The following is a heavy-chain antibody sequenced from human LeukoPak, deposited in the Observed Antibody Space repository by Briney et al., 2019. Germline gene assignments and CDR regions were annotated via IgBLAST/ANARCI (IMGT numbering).Heavy chain of an antibody. D-gene: IGHD6-13*01. V-gene: IGHV1-2*02. CDR2: INPNSGGT. Sequence: ASVKVSCKASGYTFTGDYMHWVRQAPGQGLEWMGWINPNSGGTKYAQKFQGRVIMTRDTSISTAYMELTSLRSDDTAVYYCARDLWEGSNSWIPYWGQGTLVTVSS. CDR1: GYTFTGDY. CDR3: ARDLWEGSNSWIPY. J-gene: IGHJ4*02.